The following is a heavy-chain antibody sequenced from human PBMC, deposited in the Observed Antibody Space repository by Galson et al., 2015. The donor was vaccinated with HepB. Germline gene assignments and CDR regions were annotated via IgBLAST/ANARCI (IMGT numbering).Heavy chain of an antibody. CDR1: GYNFTNYW. V-gene: IGHV5-10-1*01. D-gene: IGHD2-21*02. CDR3: ARLGLYCGGDCYSDD. J-gene: IGHJ4*02. CDR2: IDPTDSYT. Sequence: QSGAEVKKPGESLRISCKGSGYNFTNYWISWVRQMPGKGLEWIGNIDPTDSYTNYSPSFQGHVTISADKSISTAYLQWSSLRASDTAIYYCARLGLYCGGDCYSDDWGQGTLVTVSS.